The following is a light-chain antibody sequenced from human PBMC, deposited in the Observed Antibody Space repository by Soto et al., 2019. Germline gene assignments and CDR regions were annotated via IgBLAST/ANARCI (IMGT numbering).Light chain of an antibody. Sequence: DIQMTQSPSTLSASVGDRVTITCRASQSISSWLAWYQQKPGKAPKLLIYKASSLESGVPSRFSGSGSGTHFTLTISSLQPDDFATYYCQQYNSYSRTFGQGTKVELK. CDR2: KAS. CDR1: QSISSW. J-gene: IGKJ1*01. CDR3: QQYNSYSRT. V-gene: IGKV1-5*03.